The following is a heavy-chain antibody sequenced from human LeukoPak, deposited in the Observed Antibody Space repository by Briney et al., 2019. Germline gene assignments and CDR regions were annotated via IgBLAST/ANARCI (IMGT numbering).Heavy chain of an antibody. V-gene: IGHV3-53*04. CDR3: ARGGYYDSSGYYPGAFDI. CDR2: IYSGGST. CDR1: GFTVSSNY. J-gene: IGHJ3*02. Sequence: GGSLRLSCAASGFTVSSNYMSWVRQAPGKGLEWVSVIYSGGSTYYADSVKGRFTISRHNSKNTLYLQMNSLRAEDTAVYYCARGGYYDSSGYYPGAFDIWGQGTMVTASS. D-gene: IGHD3-22*01.